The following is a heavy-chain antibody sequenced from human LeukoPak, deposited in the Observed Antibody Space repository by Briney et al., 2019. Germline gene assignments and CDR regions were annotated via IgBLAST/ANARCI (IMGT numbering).Heavy chain of an antibody. J-gene: IGHJ3*02. CDR3: ATHTIVGVVTYGFPI. V-gene: IGHV1-24*01. CDR1: GYTGIELS. CDR2: FVPEDAET. Sequence: ASVKVSCKLSGYTGIELSMNWVRQAPGKGLVWLGGFVPEDAETVYAQKLQGRVTMTEDTSTDTAYMELSRLTSEDTAVYYCATHTIVGVVTYGFPIWGRGTLVTVSS. D-gene: IGHD3-3*01.